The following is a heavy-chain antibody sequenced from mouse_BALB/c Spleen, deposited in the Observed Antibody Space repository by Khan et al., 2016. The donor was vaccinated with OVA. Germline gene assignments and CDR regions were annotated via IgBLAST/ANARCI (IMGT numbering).Heavy chain of an antibody. J-gene: IGHJ1*01. V-gene: IGHV3-5*02. CDR3: ARDYSSLYWYFDV. Sequence: EVQLQESGPGLVKPSQTVSLTCTVTGISITSGNYRWSWIRQFPGNKLEWIGNIYYSGTVTYNPSLTSRTTITRDTSKNQFFLEMNSLTAEETATYYCARDYSSLYWYFDVWGAGTTVTVSS. CDR2: IYYSGTV. CDR1: GISITSGNYR. D-gene: IGHD1-1*01.